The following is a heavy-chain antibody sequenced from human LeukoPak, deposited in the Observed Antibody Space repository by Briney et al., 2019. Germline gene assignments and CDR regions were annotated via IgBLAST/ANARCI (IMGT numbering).Heavy chain of an antibody. CDR3: ARDNSVGDIAWWFDP. J-gene: IGHJ5*02. V-gene: IGHV1-46*01. D-gene: IGHD3-16*02. Sequence: GGSLRLSCAASGFTFSGSAMHWVRQAPGQGLEWLGLINPSGSSTLYAQKFQGRVTMTRDMSTTTDYMSSLRSEDTAVYYCARDNSVGDIAWWFDPWGQGTLVTVSS. CDR1: GFTFSGSA. CDR2: INPSGSST.